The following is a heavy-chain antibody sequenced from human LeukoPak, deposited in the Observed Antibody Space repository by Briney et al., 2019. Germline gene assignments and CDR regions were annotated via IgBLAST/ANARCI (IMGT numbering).Heavy chain of an antibody. J-gene: IGHJ5*02. CDR3: ARSSAAEGPTHNWFDP. D-gene: IGHD6-13*01. CDR1: GGSISSTYKY. V-gene: IGHV4-39*01. Sequence: PSDTLSLTCTVSGGSISSTYKYWGWLRQPPGQGLEWIGSVYYSGTTYYNPSLKSRVTVSVDTSKNQFSLRLTSVTAADTAVYHCARSSAAEGPTHNWFDPWGQGTLVTVSS. CDR2: VYYSGTT.